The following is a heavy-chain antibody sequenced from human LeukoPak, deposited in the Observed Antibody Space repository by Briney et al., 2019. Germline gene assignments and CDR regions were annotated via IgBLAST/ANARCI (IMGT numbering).Heavy chain of an antibody. D-gene: IGHD4-17*01. V-gene: IGHV4-4*07. CDR3: AREVRKWTTTLYYYYGMDV. J-gene: IGHJ6*02. CDR1: GGSISSYY. CDR2: IYTSGST. Sequence: SETLSLTCTVSGGSISSYYWSWIRQPAGKGLEWIGRIYTSGSTNYNPSLKSRVTKSVDTSKNQFSLKLSSVTAADTAVYYCAREVRKWTTTLYYYYGMDVWGQGTTVTVSS.